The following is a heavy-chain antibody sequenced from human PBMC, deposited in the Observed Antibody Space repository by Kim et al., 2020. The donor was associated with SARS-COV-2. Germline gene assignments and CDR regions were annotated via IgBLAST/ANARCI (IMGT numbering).Heavy chain of an antibody. CDR2: IIPIFSTA. CDR1: GGTFSNYA. J-gene: IGHJ6*02. D-gene: IGHD3-16*01. V-gene: IGHV1-69*13. Sequence: SVKVSCTASGGTFSNYAISWVRQAPGQGLECMGGIIPIFSTANYAQKFQGRVTITADESTSTAYMELSSLRSEDTAVYYCARGTVGVADMDVWGQGTPV. CDR3: ARGTVGVADMDV.